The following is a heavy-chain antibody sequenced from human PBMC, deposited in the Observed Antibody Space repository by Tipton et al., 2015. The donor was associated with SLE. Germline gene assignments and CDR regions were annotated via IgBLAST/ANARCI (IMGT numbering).Heavy chain of an antibody. Sequence: QSGPEVKKPGASVRVSCKASNYTFTSYAVSWVRQAPGQGLEWMGWVSTENGHTNYARKFQGRVTMTTESSTSTAYMELRNLRSDDTAVYYCARGRWADFDYWGQGTLVTVSS. D-gene: IGHD5-24*01. CDR3: ARGRWADFDY. V-gene: IGHV1-18*01. CDR2: VSTENGHT. J-gene: IGHJ4*02. CDR1: NYTFTSYA.